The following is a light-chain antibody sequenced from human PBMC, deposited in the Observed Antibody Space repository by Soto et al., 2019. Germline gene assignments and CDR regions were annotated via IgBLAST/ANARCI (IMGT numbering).Light chain of an antibody. CDR1: QSVGNN. V-gene: IGKV3-15*01. CDR2: GAS. Sequence: EIVMTQSPGTLSVSPGERVTLSCRASQSVGNNLAWHQQKPGQAPRLLIYGASTRATGFPARFSGSGSGTDFTLTITSLEPEDFAVYYCQQYNNWPPWTFGQGTKVDNK. CDR3: QQYNNWPPWT. J-gene: IGKJ1*01.